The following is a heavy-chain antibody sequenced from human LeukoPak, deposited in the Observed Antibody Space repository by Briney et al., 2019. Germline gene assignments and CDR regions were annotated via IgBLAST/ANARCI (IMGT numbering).Heavy chain of an antibody. V-gene: IGHV3-74*01. CDR2: ISGDESST. Sequence: PGGSLRLSCAASGFTFSSYWMHWVRQAPGKGLVWVSRISGDESSTSYADSVEGRFTISRDNAKNTLFLQMNSLRAEDTAVYYCAGGSTLDRGLVYYWGQGTLVTVSS. J-gene: IGHJ4*02. D-gene: IGHD3-10*01. CDR3: AGGSTLDRGLVYY. CDR1: GFTFSSYW.